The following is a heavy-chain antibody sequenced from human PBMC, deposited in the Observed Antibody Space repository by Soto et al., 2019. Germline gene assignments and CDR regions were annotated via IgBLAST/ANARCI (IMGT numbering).Heavy chain of an antibody. CDR3: ARANWYSEY. V-gene: IGHV4-59*11. J-gene: IGHJ4*02. Sequence: QVHLQESGPGLVKPSETLSLTCTVSGGSINNHYWSWIRQPPEKGLEWIGYIYYTGRTNYNPSLKSRVTMSVDTSKNQFSLNLTSLTAADTAIYYCARANWYSEYWGQGTLVTVSS. CDR1: GGSINNHY. D-gene: IGHD7-27*01. CDR2: IYYTGRT.